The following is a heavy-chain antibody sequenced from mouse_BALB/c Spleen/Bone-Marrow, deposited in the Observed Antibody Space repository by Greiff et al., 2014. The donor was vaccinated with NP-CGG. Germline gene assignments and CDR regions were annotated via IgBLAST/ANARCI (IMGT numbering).Heavy chain of an antibody. D-gene: IGHD1-2*01. CDR2: INPYNDGT. Sequence: QLQESGPELVKPGASVKMSCKASGYTFTSYVMHWVKQKPGRGLEWIGYINPYNDGTKYNEKFKGKATLTSDNSSNTAYMELSSLTSEGSAVYYCAREDYYGPYFDYWGQGTTLTVSS. V-gene: IGHV1-14*01. CDR1: GYTFTSYV. CDR3: AREDYYGPYFDY. J-gene: IGHJ2*01.